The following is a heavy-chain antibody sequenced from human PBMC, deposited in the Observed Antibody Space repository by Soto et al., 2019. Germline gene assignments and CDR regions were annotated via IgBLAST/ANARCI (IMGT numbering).Heavy chain of an antibody. J-gene: IGHJ6*02. CDR1: GGSINSGGYY. V-gene: IGHV4-31*03. D-gene: IGHD1-26*01. Sequence: SETLSLTCTVSGGSINSGGYYWNWIRQHPGKGLEWLGYLYYRGNTYYNPSLKSRITISGDTSKNQFSLKLSSVTAADTAVYYCARDATTRTSTYYYAMDVWGQGTMVTVSS. CDR3: ARDATTRTSTYYYAMDV. CDR2: LYYRGNT.